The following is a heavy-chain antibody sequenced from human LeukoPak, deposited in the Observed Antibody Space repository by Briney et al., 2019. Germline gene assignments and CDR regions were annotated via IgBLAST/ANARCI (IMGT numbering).Heavy chain of an antibody. Sequence: PSETLSLTCTVSGGSISSGSYYWSWIRQPAGKGLEWIGRIYTSGSTYYNPSLKSRVTISVDTSKNQFSLKLSSVTAADTAVYYCARDRFDSGVDYWGQGTLVTVSS. CDR2: IYTSGST. CDR1: GGSISSGSYY. CDR3: ARDRFDSGVDY. V-gene: IGHV4-61*02. J-gene: IGHJ4*02. D-gene: IGHD3-10*01.